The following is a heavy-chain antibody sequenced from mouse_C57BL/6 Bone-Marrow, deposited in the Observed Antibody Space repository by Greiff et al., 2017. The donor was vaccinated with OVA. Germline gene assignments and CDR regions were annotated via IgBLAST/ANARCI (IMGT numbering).Heavy chain of an antibody. CDR1: GYTFTDYN. D-gene: IGHD1-1*01. CDR2: INPNNGGT. CDR3: ARGLYYYGSSSPGCDY. J-gene: IGHJ2*01. V-gene: IGHV1-18*01. Sequence: EVKLMESGPELVKPGASVKIPCKASGYTFTDYNMDWVKQSHGKSLEWIGDINPNNGGTIYNQKFKGKATLTVDKSSSTAYMELRSLTSEDTAVYYCARGLYYYGSSSPGCDYWGQGTTLTVSS.